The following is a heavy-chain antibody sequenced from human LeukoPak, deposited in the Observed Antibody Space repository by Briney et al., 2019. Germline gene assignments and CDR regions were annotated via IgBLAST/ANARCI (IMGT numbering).Heavy chain of an antibody. D-gene: IGHD3-22*01. Sequence: SETLSLTCTVSGGSISSSSYYWGWIRQPPGKGLEWIGSIYYSGSTYYNPSLKSRVTISVDTSKNQFSLKLSSVTAADTAVYYCARDGYYDSSGSPEPVDYWGQGTLVTVSS. J-gene: IGHJ4*02. CDR1: GGSISSSSYY. CDR3: ARDGYYDSSGSPEPVDY. V-gene: IGHV4-39*07. CDR2: IYYSGST.